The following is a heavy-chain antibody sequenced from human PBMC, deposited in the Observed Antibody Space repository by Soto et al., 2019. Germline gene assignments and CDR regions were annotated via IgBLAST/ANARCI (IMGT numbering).Heavy chain of an antibody. CDR3: TTEPQPYCSSTSCYEDWFDP. Sequence: GGSLRLSCAASGFTFSNAWMSWVRQAPGKGLEWVGRIKSKTDGGTTDYAAPVKGRFTISRDDSKNTLYLQMNSLKTEDPAVYYCTTEPQPYCSSTSCYEDWFDPWGQGTLVTVSS. CDR1: GFTFSNAW. D-gene: IGHD2-2*01. V-gene: IGHV3-15*01. CDR2: IKSKTDGGTT. J-gene: IGHJ5*02.